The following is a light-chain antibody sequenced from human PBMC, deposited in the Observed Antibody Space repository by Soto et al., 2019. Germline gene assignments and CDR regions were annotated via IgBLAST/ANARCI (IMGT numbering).Light chain of an antibody. CDR2: AAS. Sequence: IQMTQSPSSLSASLGDRGAIPCRARQSISSYLNWYKQKPGKAPKLLIYAASSLQRGVPSRCRGSGAGTDFTLTITSLTPQSFATYCCQQSSSTRYTFGQGT. J-gene: IGKJ2*01. CDR3: QQSSSTRYT. CDR1: QSISSY. V-gene: IGKV1-39*01.